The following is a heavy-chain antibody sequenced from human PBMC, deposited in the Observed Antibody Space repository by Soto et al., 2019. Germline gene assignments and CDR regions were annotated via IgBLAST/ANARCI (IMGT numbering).Heavy chain of an antibody. CDR2: VSYDGGSK. CDR3: AKIESRFFYDSTGYYPFDY. D-gene: IGHD3-22*01. CDR1: GFTFSTYA. Sequence: GGSLRLSCAASGFTFSTYAMHWVRQAPGKGLDWVATVSYDGGSKNYADSVKGRFTTSRDNSKNTVYLQMNSLRAEDTAVYYCAKIESRFFYDSTGYYPFDYWGQGTLVTVSS. V-gene: IGHV3-30-3*02. J-gene: IGHJ4*02.